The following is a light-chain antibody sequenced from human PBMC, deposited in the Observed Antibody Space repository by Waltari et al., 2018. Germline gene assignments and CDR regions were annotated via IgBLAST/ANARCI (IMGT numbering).Light chain of an antibody. CDR3: QQYYSYPRT. Sequence: DIVMTQSPDSLAVSLGERATINCKSSQSLLYSSNNKNYLAWYQQKPGQPPKLLVYWASTRESGVPDRFSGSWSGTEFTLTISCLQSEDFATYYCQQYYSYPRTFGQGTKVEIK. CDR2: WAS. V-gene: IGKV4-1*01. CDR1: QSLLYSSNNKNY. J-gene: IGKJ1*01.